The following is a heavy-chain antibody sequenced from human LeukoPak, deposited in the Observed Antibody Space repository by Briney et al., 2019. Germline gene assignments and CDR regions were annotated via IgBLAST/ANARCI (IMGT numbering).Heavy chain of an antibody. CDR1: GFTVSSNY. Sequence: GGSLRLSCAASGFTVSSNYMSWVRQAPGKGLEWVSAISGSGGSTYYADSVKGRFTISRDNSKNTLYLQMNSLRAEDTAVYYCAKGGTSSSGYWGQGTLVTVSS. D-gene: IGHD3-22*01. CDR3: AKGGTSSSGY. CDR2: ISGSGGST. J-gene: IGHJ4*02. V-gene: IGHV3-23*01.